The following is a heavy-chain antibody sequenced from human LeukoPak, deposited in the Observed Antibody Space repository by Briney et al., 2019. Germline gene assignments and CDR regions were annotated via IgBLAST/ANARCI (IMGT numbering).Heavy chain of an antibody. V-gene: IGHV4-38-2*02. Sequence: PSETLSLTCTVSGYSISSGYYWGWIRQPPGKGLEWIGSIYHSGSTYYNPSLKSRVTISVDTSKNQFSLKLSSVTAADTAVYYCARAVIIFGVVIDYWDQGTLVTVSS. CDR1: GYSISSGYY. CDR2: IYHSGST. D-gene: IGHD3-3*01. J-gene: IGHJ4*02. CDR3: ARAVIIFGVVIDY.